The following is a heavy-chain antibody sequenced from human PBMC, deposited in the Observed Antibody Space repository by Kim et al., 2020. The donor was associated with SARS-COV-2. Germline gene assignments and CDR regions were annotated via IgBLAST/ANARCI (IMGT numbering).Heavy chain of an antibody. CDR1: GFTFGDYA. Sequence: GGSLRLSCAASGFTFGDYAMHWVRQAPGKGLEWVSGISWNSGSIGYADSVKGRFTISRDNAKNSLYLQMNSLRAEDTALYYCAKDIFTMVRGANWFDPWGQGTLVTVSS. D-gene: IGHD3-10*01. CDR2: ISWNSGSI. CDR3: AKDIFTMVRGANWFDP. V-gene: IGHV3-9*01. J-gene: IGHJ5*02.